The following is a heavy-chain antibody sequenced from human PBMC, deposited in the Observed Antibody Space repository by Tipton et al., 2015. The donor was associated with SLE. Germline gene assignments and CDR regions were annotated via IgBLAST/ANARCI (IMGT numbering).Heavy chain of an antibody. J-gene: IGHJ4*02. Sequence: TLSLTCTVSGYSISSGYYWGWIRQPPGKGLEWIGSIYHSGSTYYNPSLKSRVTISLDTSKNQFSLRLSSVTEADTAVYYCARGGLSALDYWGQGPLVTVSS. V-gene: IGHV4-38-2*02. D-gene: IGHD2/OR15-2a*01. CDR2: IYHSGST. CDR3: ARGGLSALDY. CDR1: GYSISSGYY.